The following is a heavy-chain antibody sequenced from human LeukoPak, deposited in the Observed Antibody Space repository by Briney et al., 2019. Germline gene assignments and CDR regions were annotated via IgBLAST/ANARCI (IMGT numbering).Heavy chain of an antibody. J-gene: IGHJ4*02. D-gene: IGHD3-3*01. CDR2: ISRSGSTI. Sequence: PGGSLRLSCAASGFTFNNYNMNWVRQAPGKGLEWVSYISRSGSTIYYADSVKGRFTISRDNAKNSLYLQMNSLRVEDTAVYYCVRTASRIFGMQWGQGTLVIVSS. CDR1: GFTFNNYN. V-gene: IGHV3-48*04. CDR3: VRTASRIFGMQ.